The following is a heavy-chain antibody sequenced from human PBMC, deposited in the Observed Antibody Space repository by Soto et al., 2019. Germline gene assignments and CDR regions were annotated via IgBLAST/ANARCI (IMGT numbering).Heavy chain of an antibody. J-gene: IGHJ5*02. V-gene: IGHV3-30-3*01. CDR3: ARAGGYSDGRGLCTP. CDR2: ISYDGTDK. D-gene: IGHD5-18*01. Sequence: QVQLVESGGGVVQPGRSLRLSCTTSGLTFSNYDIHWVRQAPGMGLEWLAVISYDGTDKFYADSVKGRFTVSRDNSRNTLYQQTPSLKTEDTAVYYCARAGGYSDGRGLCTPWGKGPRSTVPP. CDR1: GLTFSNYD.